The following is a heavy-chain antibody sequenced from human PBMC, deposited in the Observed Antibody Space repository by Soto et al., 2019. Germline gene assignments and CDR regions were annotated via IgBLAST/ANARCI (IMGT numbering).Heavy chain of an antibody. CDR2: IYYSGST. Sequence: QVQLQESGPGLVKPSQTLSLTCTVSGGSISSGGYYWSWIRQHPGKGLEWIGYIYYSGSTYYNPSLKNRVTISVDTSKTQFSLKHSSVTAADTAVYYCARATAKVTIAPIIAPAEYFQHWGQGTLVTVSS. CDR1: GGSISSGGYY. D-gene: IGHD2-21*02. J-gene: IGHJ1*01. CDR3: ARATAKVTIAPIIAPAEYFQH. V-gene: IGHV4-31*03.